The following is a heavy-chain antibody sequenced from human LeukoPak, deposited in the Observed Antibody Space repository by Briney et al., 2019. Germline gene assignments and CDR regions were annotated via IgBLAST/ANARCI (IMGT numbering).Heavy chain of an antibody. Sequence: GGSLRLSCAASRYSFISATMNSVRHAPGEGLEWVSFISSSGSTIYYADCVKGRFTISRDNAKNSLYLQMNSLRAEDTAVYYCGRAGPWGQGTLVTVSS. J-gene: IGHJ5*02. V-gene: IGHV3-48*04. CDR2: ISSSGSTI. CDR3: GRAGP. CDR1: RYSFISAT.